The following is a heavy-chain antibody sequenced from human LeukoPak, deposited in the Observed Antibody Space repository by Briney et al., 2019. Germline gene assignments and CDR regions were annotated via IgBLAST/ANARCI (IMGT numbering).Heavy chain of an antibody. Sequence: PGGSLRLSYAASGFTFSSYAMSWVRQAPGKGLEWVSAISGSGSITYYADSVKGRFTISRDSSKDTLYLQMNSLRAEDTAVYFCARGGYFSSDYWGQGTLVTVSS. CDR1: GFTFSSYA. J-gene: IGHJ4*02. V-gene: IGHV3-23*01. D-gene: IGHD2/OR15-2a*01. CDR3: ARGGYFSSDY. CDR2: ISGSGSIT.